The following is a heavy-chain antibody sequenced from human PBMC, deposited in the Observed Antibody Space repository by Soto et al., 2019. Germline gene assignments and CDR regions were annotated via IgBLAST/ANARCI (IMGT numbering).Heavy chain of an antibody. V-gene: IGHV4-59*01. CDR3: ARVPIAARLSYFDY. CDR2: IYYSGST. Sequence: PSETLSLTCTVSGGSISSYYWSWIRQPPGKGLEWIGYIYYSGSTNYNPSLKSRVTISVDTSKNQFSLKLSSVTAADTAVYYCARVPIAARLSYFDYWGQGTLVTVSS. CDR1: GGSISSYY. J-gene: IGHJ4*02. D-gene: IGHD6-6*01.